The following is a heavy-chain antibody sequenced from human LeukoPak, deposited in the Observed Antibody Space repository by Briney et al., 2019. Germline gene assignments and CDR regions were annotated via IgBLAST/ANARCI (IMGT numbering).Heavy chain of an antibody. CDR3: ARVMGTYYDSKKAWFDP. J-gene: IGHJ5*02. D-gene: IGHD3-22*01. CDR2: IYTSGST. Sequence: PSETLSLTCTVSGGSISSSSYYWSWIRQPAGKGLEWIGRIYTSGSTNYNPSLKSRVTMSVDTSKNQFSLKLSSVTAADTAVYYCARVMGTYYDSKKAWFDPWGQGTLVTVSS. V-gene: IGHV4-61*02. CDR1: GGSISSSSYY.